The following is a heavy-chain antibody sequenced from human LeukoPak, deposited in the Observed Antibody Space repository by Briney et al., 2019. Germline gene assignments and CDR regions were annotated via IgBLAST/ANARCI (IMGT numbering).Heavy chain of an antibody. J-gene: IGHJ5*02. Sequence: ASVKVSCKASGYTFTSYGISWVRQAPGQGLEWMGWISAYNGNTNYAQKLQGRVTMTTDTSTSTAYMELRSLRSDYTAVYYCARDRSITIFGVVPPSWFDPWGQGTLVTVSS. D-gene: IGHD3-3*01. CDR1: GYTFTSYG. CDR2: ISAYNGNT. V-gene: IGHV1-18*01. CDR3: ARDRSITIFGVVPPSWFDP.